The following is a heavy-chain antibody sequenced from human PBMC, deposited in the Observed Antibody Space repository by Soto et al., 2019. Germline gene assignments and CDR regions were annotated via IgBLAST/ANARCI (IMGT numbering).Heavy chain of an antibody. V-gene: IGHV3-72*01. CDR3: TCWIAARCS. Sequence: EVQLVESGGGLVQPGGSLRLSCAASGFTLSNTYRAWARQAPGKGLEWVAGSKNRFKSYTIEYAASVKGRFTIARDDSKNSLYLQMNSLKSEDTAVYYCTCWIAARCSWGQGTLVTVAS. J-gene: IGHJ4*02. CDR2: SKNRFKSYTI. D-gene: IGHD6-6*01. CDR1: GFTLSNTY.